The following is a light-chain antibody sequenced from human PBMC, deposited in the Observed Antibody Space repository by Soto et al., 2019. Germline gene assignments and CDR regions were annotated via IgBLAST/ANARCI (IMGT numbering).Light chain of an antibody. J-gene: IGKJ4*01. CDR2: GAS. Sequence: VVMTQSPATLSVSPGERATLSCRASQSGRSNLAWYQQKPGQAPRLLIYGASTRATGIPARFSGSGSGTECLLPLRALQSEVFAVYYCQNNNNWHPLTSGGGTKVAIK. CDR1: QSGRSN. CDR3: QNNNNWHPLT. V-gene: IGKV3-15*01.